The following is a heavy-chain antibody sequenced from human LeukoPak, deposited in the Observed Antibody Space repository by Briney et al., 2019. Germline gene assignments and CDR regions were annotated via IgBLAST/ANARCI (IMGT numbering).Heavy chain of an antibody. D-gene: IGHD3-10*01. V-gene: IGHV1-2*02. J-gene: IGHJ4*02. Sequence: ASVKVSCKASGYTFTGYYMHWVRQAPGQGLEGMGWINPNSGGTNYAQKFQGRVTMTRDTSISTAAMDLSRLRSDEPAVYYFMRRLITMVRGVHWGQGTLVTVSS. CDR3: MRRLITMVRGVH. CDR1: GYTFTGYY. CDR2: INPNSGGT.